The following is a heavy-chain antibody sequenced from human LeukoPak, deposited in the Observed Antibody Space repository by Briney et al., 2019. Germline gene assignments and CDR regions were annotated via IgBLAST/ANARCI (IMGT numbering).Heavy chain of an antibody. Sequence: PSETLSLTCAVYGGSFGGYYWSWIRQPPGKGLEWIGEINHSGSTNYNPSLKSRVTISVDTSKNQFSLKLSSVTAADTAVYYCARVCNCSGGSCYLSRATQRFDPSGQGTLVTVSS. CDR3: ARVCNCSGGSCYLSRATQRFDP. D-gene: IGHD2-15*01. J-gene: IGHJ5*02. CDR2: INHSGST. CDR1: GGSFGGYY. V-gene: IGHV4-34*01.